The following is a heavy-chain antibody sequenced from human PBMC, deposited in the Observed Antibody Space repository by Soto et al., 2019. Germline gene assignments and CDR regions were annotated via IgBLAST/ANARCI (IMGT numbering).Heavy chain of an antibody. CDR2: ISGGGIRT. V-gene: IGHV3-23*01. CDR3: ANGLLHGAMDV. D-gene: IGHD1-26*01. CDR1: GFTFNNDC. J-gene: IGHJ6*02. Sequence: GGTLSLSCAASGFTFNNDCMSWVRQAPGKGLEWVSAISGGGIRTYYADSVKGRFTISRDNSKNTLYLQMNSLRAEDTAVYYWANGLLHGAMDVWGQGTMVTVYS.